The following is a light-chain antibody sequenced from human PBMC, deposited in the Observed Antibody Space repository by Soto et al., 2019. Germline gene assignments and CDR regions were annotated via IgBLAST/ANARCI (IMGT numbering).Light chain of an antibody. Sequence: DIQMTQSPSSLSASVGDRVTITCRASQSISRYLNWYQQKPGKASKLLIYAASSLESGVPSRFSGSGAGTDVTLTISSLQAEDFATYYCQQSYGTPPPFGQGTRLEIK. V-gene: IGKV1-39*01. CDR1: QSISRY. J-gene: IGKJ5*01. CDR2: AAS. CDR3: QQSYGTPPP.